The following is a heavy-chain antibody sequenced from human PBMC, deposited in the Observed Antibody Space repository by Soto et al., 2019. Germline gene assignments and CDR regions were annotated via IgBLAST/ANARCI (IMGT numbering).Heavy chain of an antibody. CDR2: IWGSGDRT. V-gene: IGHV3-23*01. CDR1: GFAFRTYA. CDR3: AKTGPYCGGDCSRYFYGMDV. D-gene: IGHD2-21*02. J-gene: IGHJ6*02. Sequence: AGGSLRLSCAASGFAFRTYAMAWVRQAPGKGLEWVSGIWGSGDRTFYADSVKGRFTISRDNSRNTLYLQMYSLTAEDTALYYCAKTGPYCGGDCSRYFYGMDVWGQGTPVTVYS.